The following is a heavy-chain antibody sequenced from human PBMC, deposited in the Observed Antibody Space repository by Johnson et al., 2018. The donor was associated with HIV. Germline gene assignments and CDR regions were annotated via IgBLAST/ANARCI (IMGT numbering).Heavy chain of an antibody. V-gene: IGHV3-30*04. D-gene: IGHD6-6*01. CDR1: GFTFSSYA. CDR2: ISYDGSNK. CDR3: AKGGKYSSHRDDGFDV. Sequence: QVQLVESGGGVVRPGGSLRLSCAASGFTFSSYAMHWVRQAPGKGLEWVAVISYDGSNKYYADSVKGRFTISRDNSKNTLYLKMNSLRAEDTAVYYCAKGGKYSSHRDDGFDVWGQGTMVTVSS. J-gene: IGHJ3*01.